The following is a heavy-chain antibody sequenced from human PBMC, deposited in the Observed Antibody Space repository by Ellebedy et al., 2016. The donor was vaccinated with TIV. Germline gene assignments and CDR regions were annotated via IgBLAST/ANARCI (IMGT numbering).Heavy chain of an antibody. CDR3: ARGDLEWLLPGDY. V-gene: IGHV1-2*04. CDR2: INPNSGGT. J-gene: IGHJ4*02. CDR1: GYTFTSYY. Sequence: ASVKVSCKASGYTFTSYYMHWVRQAPGQGLEWMGWINPNSGGTNYAQKFQGWVTMTRDTSISTAYMELSRLRSDDTAVYYCARGDLEWLLPGDYWGQGTLVTVSS. D-gene: IGHD3-3*01.